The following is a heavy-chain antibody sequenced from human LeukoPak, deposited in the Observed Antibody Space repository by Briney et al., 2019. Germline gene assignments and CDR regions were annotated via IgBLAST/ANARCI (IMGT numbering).Heavy chain of an antibody. Sequence: ASVKVSCKASGGTFSSYAISWVRQAPGQGLEWMGRIIPILGIANYAQKFQGRVTITADKSTSTAYMELSSLRSEDTAVYYCARSRITMIVVVDYGMDVWGQGTTVTVSS. J-gene: IGHJ6*02. V-gene: IGHV1-69*04. CDR2: IIPILGIA. CDR1: GGTFSSYA. CDR3: ARSRITMIVVVDYGMDV. D-gene: IGHD3-22*01.